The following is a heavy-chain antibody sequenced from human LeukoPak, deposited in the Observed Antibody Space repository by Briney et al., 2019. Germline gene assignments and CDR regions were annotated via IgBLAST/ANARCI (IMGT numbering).Heavy chain of an antibody. CDR1: GGSFSGYC. V-gene: IGHV4-34*01. CDR2: INHSGST. D-gene: IGHD2-2*01. CDR3: EREGPGYCSSTSLYDFDY. J-gene: IGHJ4*02. Sequence: SETLSLTCAVYGGSFSGYCWSWIRQPPGKGLEWIGEINHSGSTNYNPSLKSRVTISVDTSKNQFSLKLSSVTAADTAVYYCEREGPGYCSSTSLYDFDYWGQGTLVTVSS.